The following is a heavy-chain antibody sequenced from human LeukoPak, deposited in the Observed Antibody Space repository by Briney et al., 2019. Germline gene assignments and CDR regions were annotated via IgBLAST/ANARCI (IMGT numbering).Heavy chain of an antibody. CDR3: ARGSGSIHFDY. V-gene: IGHV5-51*07. CDR1: GYSFTNYW. CDR2: IYPGDSDT. Sequence: GASLKISCEGSGYSFTNYWIGWVHQLPGKGLEWMGIIYPGDSDTRYSPSFQGQVTISADKSISTAYLQWSSLKASDTAMYYCARGSGSIHFDYWGQGTLVTVSS. J-gene: IGHJ4*02. D-gene: IGHD3-10*01.